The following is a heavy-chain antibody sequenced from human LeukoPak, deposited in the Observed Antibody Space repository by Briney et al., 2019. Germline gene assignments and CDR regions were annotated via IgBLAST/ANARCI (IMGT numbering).Heavy chain of an antibody. CDR1: GFTFSSYS. D-gene: IGHD2-2*01. V-gene: IGHV3-48*04. J-gene: IGHJ4*02. CDR3: ARDGSSLAPSYYFDY. Sequence: TGGSLRLSCAASGFTFSSYSMNWVRQAPGKGLEWVSYISSSSSTIYYADSVKGRFTISRDNAKNSLYLQMNSLRAEDTAVYYCARDGSSLAPSYYFDYWGQGTLVTVSS. CDR2: ISSSSSTI.